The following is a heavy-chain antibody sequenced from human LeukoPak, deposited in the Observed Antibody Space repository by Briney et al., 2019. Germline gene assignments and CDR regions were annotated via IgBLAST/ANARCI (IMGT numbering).Heavy chain of an antibody. D-gene: IGHD2-21*02. CDR3: AIHIVVVTTARDAFDI. J-gene: IGHJ3*02. CDR2: IYPDGSHT. Sequence: AGESLKISCKASGYRFTDQWIGWVRQKPGKGLEWMGIIYPDGSHTVYSPSFQGQVTISVDRSITTAYLHWNSLRASDSATYYCAIHIVVVTTARDAFDIWGQGSVVTVSS. V-gene: IGHV5-51*01. CDR1: GYRFTDQW.